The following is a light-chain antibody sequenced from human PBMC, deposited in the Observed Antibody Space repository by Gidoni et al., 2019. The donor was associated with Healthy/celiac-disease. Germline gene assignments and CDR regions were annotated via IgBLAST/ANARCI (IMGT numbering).Light chain of an antibody. Sequence: IALTPSPGTLSLSPGERATLSCRASQSVSSSYLAWYQQKPGQAPSLLTSGASSSATGIPDRCSGSGSGTDFTLTISRLEPEDFAVYCCQQYGSSPRTFGEGTKLEIK. CDR1: QSVSSSY. CDR2: GAS. V-gene: IGKV3-20*01. J-gene: IGKJ2*01. CDR3: QQYGSSPRT.